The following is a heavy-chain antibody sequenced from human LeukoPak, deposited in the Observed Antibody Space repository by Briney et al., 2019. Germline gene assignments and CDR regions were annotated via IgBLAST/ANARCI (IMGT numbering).Heavy chain of an antibody. CDR3: ARTIGYGSGNDQAGG. CDR2: IKQDGSEK. CDR1: GFTFDDYA. J-gene: IGHJ4*02. V-gene: IGHV3-7*01. Sequence: GGSLRLSCAASGFTFDDYAMHWVRQAPGKGLEWVANIKQDGSEKYYVDSVKGRFTISRDNAKNSLCLQMHSLRVEDTAVYYCARTIGYGSGNDQAGGWGQGTLVTVSS. D-gene: IGHD3-10*01.